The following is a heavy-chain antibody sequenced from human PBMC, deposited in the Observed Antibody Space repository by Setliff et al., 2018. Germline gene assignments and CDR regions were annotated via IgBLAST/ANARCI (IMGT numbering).Heavy chain of an antibody. D-gene: IGHD2-8*01. CDR1: GGSFSGYY. V-gene: IGHV4-34*01. CDR2: INHTGST. J-gene: IGHJ5*02. Sequence: SETLSLTCAVYGGSFSGYYWSWIRQPPGKGLEWIGEINHTGSTNYSPSLKSRVTISVDTSKNQFSLKLTSVTAADTAVYYCARHGLHCTNGICPPPFDPWGQGTLVTVSS. CDR3: ARHGLHCTNGICPPPFDP.